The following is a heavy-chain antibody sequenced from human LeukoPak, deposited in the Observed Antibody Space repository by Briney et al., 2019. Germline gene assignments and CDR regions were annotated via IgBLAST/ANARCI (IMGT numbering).Heavy chain of an antibody. V-gene: IGHV4-59*01. CDR3: AREGYCSDGSCSGAFDI. D-gene: IGHD2-15*01. Sequence: SETLSLTCTVSGGSISSYYWSWIRQPPGQGLEWIGYIYYSGSTNYNPSLKSRVTISVDTSKNHFSLKLRSVAAADTAVYYCAREGYCSDGSCSGAFDIWGQGTMVAVSS. CDR1: GGSISSYY. J-gene: IGHJ3*02. CDR2: IYYSGST.